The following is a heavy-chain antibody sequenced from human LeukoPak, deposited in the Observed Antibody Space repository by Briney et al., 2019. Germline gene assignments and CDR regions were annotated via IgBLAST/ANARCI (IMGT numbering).Heavy chain of an antibody. CDR1: GYTFTSYA. V-gene: IGHV7-4-1*02. CDR3: ARSERRGWFIELDY. J-gene: IGHJ4*02. CDR2: INTNTGNP. D-gene: IGHD2-8*02. Sequence: ASVKVSCKASGYTFTSYAMNWVRQAPGQGLEWMGWINTNTGNPTYAQGFTGRFVFSLDTSVSTAYLQISSLKAEDTAVYYCARSERRGWFIELDYWGQGTLVTVSS.